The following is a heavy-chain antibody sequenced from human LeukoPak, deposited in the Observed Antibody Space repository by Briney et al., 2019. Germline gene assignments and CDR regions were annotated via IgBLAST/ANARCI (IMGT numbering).Heavy chain of an antibody. J-gene: IGHJ4*02. CDR1: GFTFDKYS. CDR3: ARDYYRSGSYAVDF. D-gene: IGHD3-10*01. CDR2: ISSASITI. V-gene: IGHV3-48*01. Sequence: GGSLRLSCAASGFTFDKYSMNWVRQAPGKGLEWVSHISSASITIYYADSVKGRFTISRDNAKSSLYLHMTSLRAEHTALYYCARDYYRSGSYAVDFWGQGTLVTVSS.